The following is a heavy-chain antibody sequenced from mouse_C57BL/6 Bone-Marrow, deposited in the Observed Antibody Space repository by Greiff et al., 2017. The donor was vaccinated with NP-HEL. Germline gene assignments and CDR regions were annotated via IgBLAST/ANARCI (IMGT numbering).Heavy chain of an antibody. CDR2: ISSGGSYT. CDR3: ERQLTGTGY. CDR1: GFTFSSYG. D-gene: IGHD4-1*01. V-gene: IGHV5-6*02. J-gene: IGHJ2*01. Sequence: EVMLVESGGDLVKPGGSLKLSCAASGFTFSSYGMSWVRQTPDKRLEWVATISSGGSYTYYPDSVKGRFTISRDNAKNTLYLRMSSLKSEDTAMYYCERQLTGTGYWGQGTTLTVSS.